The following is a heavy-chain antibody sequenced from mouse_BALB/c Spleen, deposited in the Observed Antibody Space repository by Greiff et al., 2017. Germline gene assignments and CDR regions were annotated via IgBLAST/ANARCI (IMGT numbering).Heavy chain of an antibody. CDR1: GFTFSDYY. Sequence: DVKLVESGGGLVKPGGSLKLSCAASGFTFSDYYMYWVRQTPEKRLEWVATISDGGSYTYYPDSVKGRFTISRDNAKNNLYLQMSSLKSEDTAMYYCARGFAYWGQGTLVTVSA. CDR3: ARGFAY. CDR2: ISDGGSYT. V-gene: IGHV5-4*02. J-gene: IGHJ3*01.